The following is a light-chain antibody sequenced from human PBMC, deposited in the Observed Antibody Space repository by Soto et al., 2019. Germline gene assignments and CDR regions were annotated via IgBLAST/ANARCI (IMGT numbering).Light chain of an antibody. Sequence: EIVLTQSPASLSVSPGERVTLSCRASQSVSNNLAWYQRKPGQAPRLLMCGASTRATGIPARISGSGSGTEFTLAISSLQSEDFAVYYCQQYNNWPWTFGQGTKVDIK. J-gene: IGKJ1*01. CDR1: QSVSNN. CDR2: GAS. CDR3: QQYNNWPWT. V-gene: IGKV3-15*01.